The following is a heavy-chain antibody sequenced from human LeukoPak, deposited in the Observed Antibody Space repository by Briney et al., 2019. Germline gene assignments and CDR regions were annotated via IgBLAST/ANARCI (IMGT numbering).Heavy chain of an antibody. CDR3: ARVDSGDYVADY. D-gene: IGHD4-17*01. Sequence: PSETLSLTCAVSGYSISRGYYWGWIRQPPGKGLEWLGNIYHSGNSFYNPSLKSRVIISVDTSRNQFSLKLKSVTAVDTAVYYCARVDSGDYVADYWGQGTLVTVSS. J-gene: IGHJ4*02. V-gene: IGHV4-38-2*01. CDR1: GYSISRGYY. CDR2: IYHSGNS.